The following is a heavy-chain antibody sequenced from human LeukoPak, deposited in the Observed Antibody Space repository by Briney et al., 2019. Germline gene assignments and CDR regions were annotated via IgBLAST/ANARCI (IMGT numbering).Heavy chain of an antibody. CDR3: AKLRDYYGSGSYFDY. CDR1: GFTFTTYT. J-gene: IGHJ4*02. CDR2: IDSSSNII. Sequence: GGSLRLSCVATGFTFTTYTMNWVRQAPGKGLEWVSYIDSSSNIIYYADSVKGRFTISRDNSKNTLYLQMNSLRAEDTAVYYCAKLRDYYGSGSYFDYWGQGTLVTVSS. V-gene: IGHV3-23*05. D-gene: IGHD3-10*01.